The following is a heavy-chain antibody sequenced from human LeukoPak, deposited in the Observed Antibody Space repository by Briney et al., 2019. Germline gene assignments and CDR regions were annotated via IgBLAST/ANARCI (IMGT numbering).Heavy chain of an antibody. D-gene: IGHD3-10*01. CDR3: ATASPWFGAD. Sequence: ASVKVSCKASGYTFTGYYIHWVRQAPGQGLEWMGWINPNSGVTHYPQKFQGRVTMTEDTSTDTAYMELSSLRSEDTAVYYCATASPWFGADWGQGTLVTVSS. CDR2: INPNSGVT. V-gene: IGHV1-2*02. J-gene: IGHJ4*02. CDR1: GYTFTGYY.